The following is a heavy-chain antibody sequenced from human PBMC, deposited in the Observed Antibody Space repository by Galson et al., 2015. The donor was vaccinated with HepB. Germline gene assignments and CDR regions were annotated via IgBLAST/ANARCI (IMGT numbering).Heavy chain of an antibody. V-gene: IGHV3-7*01. CDR2: INLDGGAK. CDR1: GFTFGSHW. Sequence: SVRLSCAASGFTFGSHWIHWVRQAPGKGLEWVGNINLDGGAKYYADSVKGRFTISRDNAKTSAYLQMYSLRAEDTAVYYCGVKDPGYWGQGTLVTVSS. J-gene: IGHJ4*02. CDR3: GVKDPGY. D-gene: IGHD2-15*01.